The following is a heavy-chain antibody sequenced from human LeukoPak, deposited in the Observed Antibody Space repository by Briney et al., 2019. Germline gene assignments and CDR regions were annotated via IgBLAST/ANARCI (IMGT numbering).Heavy chain of an antibody. Sequence: GASVKVSCKASGGTFISYAISWVRQAPGQGLEWMGGIIPIFGTANYAQKFQGRVTITTDESTSTAYMELSSLRSEDTAVYYCARGLVHDTSGYYSDYWGQGTLVTVSS. J-gene: IGHJ4*02. V-gene: IGHV1-69*05. CDR3: ARGLVHDTSGYYSDY. D-gene: IGHD3-22*01. CDR2: IIPIFGTA. CDR1: GGTFISYA.